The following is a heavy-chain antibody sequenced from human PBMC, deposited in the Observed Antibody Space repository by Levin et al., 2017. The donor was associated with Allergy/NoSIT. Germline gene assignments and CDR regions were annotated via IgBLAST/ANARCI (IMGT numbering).Heavy chain of an antibody. Sequence: SGGSLRLSCAASGFTFSNAWMSWVRQAPGKGLEWVGRIKSKTDGGTTDYAAPVKGRFTISRDDSKNTLYLQMNSLKTEDTAVYYCTTDPLYDFWSGYSHFDYWGQGTLVTVSS. D-gene: IGHD3-3*01. J-gene: IGHJ4*02. CDR3: TTDPLYDFWSGYSHFDY. V-gene: IGHV3-15*01. CDR1: GFTFSNAW. CDR2: IKSKTDGGTT.